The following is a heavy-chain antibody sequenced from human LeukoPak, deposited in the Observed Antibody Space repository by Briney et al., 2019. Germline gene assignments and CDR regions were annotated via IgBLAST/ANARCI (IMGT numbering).Heavy chain of an antibody. Sequence: PSETLSLTCTVSGGSISSSSYYWGWIRQPPGKGLEWIGSIYYSGSTYYNPSLKSRVTISVDTSKNQFFLKLSSVTAADTAVYYCAQWLMGNDAFDIWGQGTMVTVSS. CDR1: GGSISSSSYY. CDR2: IYYSGST. J-gene: IGHJ3*02. D-gene: IGHD6-19*01. CDR3: AQWLMGNDAFDI. V-gene: IGHV4-39*01.